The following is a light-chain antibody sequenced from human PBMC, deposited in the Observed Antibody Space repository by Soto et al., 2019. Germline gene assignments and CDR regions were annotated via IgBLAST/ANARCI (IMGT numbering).Light chain of an antibody. CDR2: GAS. V-gene: IGKV3-20*01. CDR3: QQYGSSPPAPDT. CDR1: QSVSSSY. J-gene: IGKJ2*01. Sequence: EIVLTQSPGTLSLSPGERATLSCRASQSVSSSYLAWYQQKPGQAPRLLIYGASSRATGIPDRFSGSGSGTDFTLTISRLEPEDFAMYYCQQYGSSPPAPDTFGQGTKLEIK.